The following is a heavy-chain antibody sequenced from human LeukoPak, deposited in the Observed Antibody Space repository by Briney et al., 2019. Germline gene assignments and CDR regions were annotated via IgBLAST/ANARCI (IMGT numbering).Heavy chain of an antibody. V-gene: IGHV3-21*04. J-gene: IGHJ5*02. CDR1: GFTFSSYS. Sequence: GGPLRLSCAASGFTFSSYSMNWVRQAPGKGLEWVSSISSSSSYIYYADSVKGRFTISRGNAKNSLYLQMNSLRAEDTAVYYCARVVPSYDFWSGYYYRWFDPWGQGTLVTVSS. D-gene: IGHD3-3*01. CDR2: ISSSSSYI. CDR3: ARVVPSYDFWSGYYYRWFDP.